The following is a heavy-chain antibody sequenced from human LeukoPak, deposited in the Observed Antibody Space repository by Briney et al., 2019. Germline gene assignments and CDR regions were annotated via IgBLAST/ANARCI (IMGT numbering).Heavy chain of an antibody. CDR2: IYPGDSDT. D-gene: IGHD4-17*01. J-gene: IGHJ4*02. V-gene: IGHV5-51*01. CDR3: ARPMTTAPVSSFDY. CDR1: GYSFTSCW. Sequence: GESLKISCKGSGYSFTSCWIGWGRQMPGKGLGWMGIIYPGDSDTRYSPSFQGQVTISADKSISTAYLQWSSLKASDTAMYYCARPMTTAPVSSFDYWGQGTLVTVSS.